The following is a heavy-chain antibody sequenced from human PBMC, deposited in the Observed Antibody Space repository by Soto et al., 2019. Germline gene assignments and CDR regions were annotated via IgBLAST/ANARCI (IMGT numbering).Heavy chain of an antibody. CDR2: IFHDGTA. Sequence: PSETLSLTCAVSGVSISSGNWWTWVRQTPQRGLEYIGEIFHDGTANYYPSFERRVAISVDTSKNQFSLKLTSVTAADTAVYYCARDVGDYSGADYWGPGTLVTVSS. J-gene: IGHJ4*02. V-gene: IGHV4-4*02. D-gene: IGHD3-10*01. CDR1: GVSISSGNW. CDR3: ARDVGDYSGADY.